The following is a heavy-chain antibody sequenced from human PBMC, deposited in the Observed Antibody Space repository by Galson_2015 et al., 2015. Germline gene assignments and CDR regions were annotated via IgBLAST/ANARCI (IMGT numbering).Heavy chain of an antibody. D-gene: IGHD3-10*01. Sequence: SLRLSCAASGFTVSSNYMSWVRQAPGKGLEWVSVIYSGGSTYYADSAKGRFTISRDNSKNTLYLQMNSLRAEDTAVYYCARGVEDYYYGMDVWGQGTTVTVS. V-gene: IGHV3-53*01. CDR2: IYSGGST. CDR1: GFTVSSNY. CDR3: ARGVEDYYYGMDV. J-gene: IGHJ6*02.